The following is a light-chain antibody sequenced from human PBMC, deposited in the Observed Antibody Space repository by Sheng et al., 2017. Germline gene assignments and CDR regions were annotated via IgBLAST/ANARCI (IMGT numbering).Light chain of an antibody. V-gene: IGLV4-69*01. CDR1: SGHSSYV. CDR2: LKSDGTH. Sequence: QLVLTQSPSASASLGASVKLTCTLSSGHSSYVIAWYQQQPGKGPRFLLKLKSDGTHNKGDGIPDRFSGSSSGAERYLIISSLQSEDEADYYCQTWGTGIQVFGGGTKLTVL. CDR3: QTWGTGIQV. J-gene: IGLJ3*02.